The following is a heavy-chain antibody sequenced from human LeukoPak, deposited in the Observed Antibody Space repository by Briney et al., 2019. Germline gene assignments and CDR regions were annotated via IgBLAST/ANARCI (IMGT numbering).Heavy chain of an antibody. J-gene: IGHJ4*02. D-gene: IGHD3-22*01. CDR3: AREGGPYYYDSSGYPYFDY. CDR1: GFTFSSYW. CDR2: IRQDGSEK. Sequence: GGSLRLSCAASGFTFSSYWMSWVRQAPGKGLEWVANIRQDGSEKYYVDSVKGRFTISRGNAKNSLYLQMNSLRAEDTAVYYCAREGGPYYYDSSGYPYFDYWGQGTLVTVSS. V-gene: IGHV3-7*01.